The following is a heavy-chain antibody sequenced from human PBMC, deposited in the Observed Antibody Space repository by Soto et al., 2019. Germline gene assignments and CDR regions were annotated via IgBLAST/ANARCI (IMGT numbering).Heavy chain of an antibody. CDR2: IYYSGST. Sequence: QVQLQESGPGLVKPSQTLSLTCTVSGGSISSGGYYWSWIRQHPGKGLEWIGYIYYSGSTYYNPXRXSXXTLAVDASKNQFSRTLSSVTAAATAVYHCARDPLDWGQGTLVTVSS. J-gene: IGHJ4*02. V-gene: IGHV4-31*01. CDR3: ARDPLD. CDR1: GGSISSGGYY.